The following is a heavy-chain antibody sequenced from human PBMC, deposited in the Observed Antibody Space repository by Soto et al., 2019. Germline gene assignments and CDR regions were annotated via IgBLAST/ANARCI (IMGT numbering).Heavy chain of an antibody. CDR2: MNPKSGNK. CDR3: FVLVPAAITSDWFDP. Sequence: GASVKVSCKASGYTFTSYDINWVRQANGQGLEWKGRMNPKSGNKSYAKKYKGKNNMTRKTSINKDYKEKSNLRTEDTAVYYCFVLVPAAITSDWFDPWGQGTLVTVSS. D-gene: IGHD2-2*01. J-gene: IGHJ5*02. CDR1: GYTFTSYD. V-gene: IGHV1-8*01.